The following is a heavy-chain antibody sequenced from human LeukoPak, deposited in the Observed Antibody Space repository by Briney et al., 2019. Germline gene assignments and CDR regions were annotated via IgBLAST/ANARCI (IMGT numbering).Heavy chain of an antibody. CDR3: ATDRFRTYGALGGIDY. D-gene: IGHD4-17*01. Sequence: GASVKVSCKVSGDTLTQLSMHWVRQAPGKGLEWMGGFDPEDGETLYAQKFQGRVTMTEDTSTDTAYMELSSLRSEDTAVYYCATDRFRTYGALGGIDYWGQGTLVTVSS. CDR2: FDPEDGET. J-gene: IGHJ4*02. CDR1: GDTLTQLS. V-gene: IGHV1-24*01.